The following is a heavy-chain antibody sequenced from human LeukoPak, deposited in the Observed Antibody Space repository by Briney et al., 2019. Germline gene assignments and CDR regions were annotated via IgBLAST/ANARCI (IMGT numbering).Heavy chain of an antibody. J-gene: IGHJ4*02. D-gene: IGHD2-21*02. CDR1: GFTFSSYA. V-gene: IGHV3-30*04. CDR2: ISYDGSNK. Sequence: PGRSLRLSCAASGFTFSSYAMHWVRQAPGKGLEWVAVISYDGSNKYYADSVKGRFTISRDNSKNTLYLQMNSLRAEDTAVYYCARDRGRRLFGVHDYWGQGTLVTVSS. CDR3: ARDRGRRLFGVHDY.